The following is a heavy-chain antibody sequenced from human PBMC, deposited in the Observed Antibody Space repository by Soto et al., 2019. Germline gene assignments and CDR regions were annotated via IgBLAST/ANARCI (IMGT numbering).Heavy chain of an antibody. J-gene: IGHJ6*03. CDR2: IWYDGSNK. CDR3: PRDQGFGSGSPKHPYYYYYYMEV. Sequence: GGSLRLSCAASGFTFSSYGMHWVRQAPGKGLEWVAIIWYDGSNKYYAASVKGRFTISRDNSKNTLYLQMNSLRAEDTAVYYCPRDQGFGSGSPKHPYYYYYYMEVWGKGTTVTVSS. D-gene: IGHD3-10*01. CDR1: GFTFSSYG. V-gene: IGHV3-33*01.